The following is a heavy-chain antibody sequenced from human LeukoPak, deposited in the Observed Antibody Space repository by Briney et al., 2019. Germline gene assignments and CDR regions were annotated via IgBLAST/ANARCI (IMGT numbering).Heavy chain of an antibody. J-gene: IGHJ4*02. D-gene: IGHD3-16*01. CDR2: IKSKMAGGTA. Sequence: GGSLRLSCAVSGLTVSDVWMNWVRQSAGRGLEWVGRIKSKMAGGTADYAAPVKGRFTISRDDSGNTVDLQMNGLTVEDTALYYCAWGGAQHYESWGQGTLVTVSS. V-gene: IGHV3-15*07. CDR1: GLTVSDVW. CDR3: AWGGAQHYES.